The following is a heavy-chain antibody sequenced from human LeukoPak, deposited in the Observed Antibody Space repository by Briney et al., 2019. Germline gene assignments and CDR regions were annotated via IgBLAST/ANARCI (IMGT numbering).Heavy chain of an antibody. CDR1: GGSISSSSYY. J-gene: IGHJ4*02. D-gene: IGHD6-19*01. Sequence: SETLSLTCTVSGGSISSSSYYWGWIRQPPGKGLEWIGSIYYSGSTYYNPSLKSRVTISVDTSKNQFSLKLSSVTAADTVVYYCARASGIGSSGWYYFDYWGQGTLVTVSS. V-gene: IGHV4-39*07. CDR3: ARASGIGSSGWYYFDY. CDR2: IYYSGST.